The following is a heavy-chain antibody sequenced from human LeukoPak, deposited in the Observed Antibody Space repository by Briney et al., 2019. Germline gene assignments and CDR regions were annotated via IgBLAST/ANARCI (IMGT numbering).Heavy chain of an antibody. J-gene: IGHJ4*02. CDR3: AKDRGWPIDY. CDR2: ISYDGSNK. Sequence: PGRSLRLSCAASGFTFSTYGMHWVRQAPGKGLEWVAVISYDGSNKYYADSVKGRFTISRDNSKNTLYLQMNSLRAEDTAVYYCAKDRGWPIDYWGQGTLVTVSS. V-gene: IGHV3-30*18. D-gene: IGHD6-19*01. CDR1: GFTFSTYG.